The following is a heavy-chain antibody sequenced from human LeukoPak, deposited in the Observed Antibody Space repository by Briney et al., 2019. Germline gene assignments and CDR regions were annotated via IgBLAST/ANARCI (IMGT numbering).Heavy chain of an antibody. Sequence: ASVKVSCKASGYTFTGYYMHWVRQAPGQGLEWMGWINPNSGGTNYAQKFQGRVTMARDTSISTAYMELSRLRSDDTAVYYCARAVDTVMVGLDYWGQGTLVTVSS. J-gene: IGHJ4*02. CDR1: GYTFTGYY. V-gene: IGHV1-2*02. CDR3: ARAVDTVMVGLDY. CDR2: INPNSGGT. D-gene: IGHD5-18*01.